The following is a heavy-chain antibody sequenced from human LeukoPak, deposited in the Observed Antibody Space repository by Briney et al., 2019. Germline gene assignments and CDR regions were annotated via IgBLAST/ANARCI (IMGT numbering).Heavy chain of an antibody. D-gene: IGHD5-18*01. V-gene: IGHV3-48*03. Sequence: GGSLRLSCAASGFTFSNYEFNWVRQAPGKGLEWVSYISSSGRNIYYADSVKGRFTISRDNAKSSLYLQMNSLRAEDTAVYYCARDLVQLWSKDFWGQGTLVTVSS. CDR1: GFTFSNYE. CDR2: ISSSGRNI. CDR3: ARDLVQLWSKDF. J-gene: IGHJ4*02.